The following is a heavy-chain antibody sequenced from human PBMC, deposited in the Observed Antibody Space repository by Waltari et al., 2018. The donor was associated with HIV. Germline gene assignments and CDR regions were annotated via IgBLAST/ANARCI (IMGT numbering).Heavy chain of an antibody. CDR3: AKDHLYGDYAPEYFKH. Sequence: EVQLVESGGGLVQPGGSLRLSCAASGLTFRNYGMSWVRQAPGKGLEWVAGIRGSGDRTYYADSVKGRFSISRDNSRDTLFLQMNSLRAEDTAVYYCAKDHLYGDYAPEYFKHWGQGTLVTVSS. J-gene: IGHJ1*01. D-gene: IGHD4-17*01. CDR1: GLTFRNYG. V-gene: IGHV3-23*04. CDR2: IRGSGDRT.